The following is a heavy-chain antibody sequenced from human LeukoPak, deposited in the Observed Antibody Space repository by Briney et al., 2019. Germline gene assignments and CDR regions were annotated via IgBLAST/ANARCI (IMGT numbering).Heavy chain of an antibody. D-gene: IGHD6-19*01. CDR1: GGSISSGSYY. V-gene: IGHV4-61*02. CDR2: IYTSGST. J-gene: IGHJ5*02. CDR3: ARHGVRAVARNNWFDP. Sequence: PSETLSLTCTVSGGSISSGSYYWTWIRQPAGKGLEWIGRIYTSGSTNYNPSLKSRVTISIDTPKNQFSLKLSSVTAADTAVYYCARHGVRAVARNNWFDPWGQGTLVTVTS.